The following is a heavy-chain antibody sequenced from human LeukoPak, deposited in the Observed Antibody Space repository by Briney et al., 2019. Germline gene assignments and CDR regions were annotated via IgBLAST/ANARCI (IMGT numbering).Heavy chain of an antibody. D-gene: IGHD6-25*01. CDR3: AKRRLATPVFDP. V-gene: IGHV3-23*01. CDR2: ISGSGGST. Sequence: GGSLRLSCAASGFTFSSYAMSWVRQAPGKGLEWVSAISGSGGSTYYADSVKGRFTISRDNSKSTLYLQMNSLRAEDTAVYYCAKRRLATPVFDPWGQGTLVTVSS. J-gene: IGHJ5*02. CDR1: GFTFSSYA.